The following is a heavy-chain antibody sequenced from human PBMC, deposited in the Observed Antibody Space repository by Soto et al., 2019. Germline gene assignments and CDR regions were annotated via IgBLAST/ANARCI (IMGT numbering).Heavy chain of an antibody. CDR3: ARAPYCSSTGCYDSWFDP. V-gene: IGHV3-74*01. J-gene: IGHJ5*02. CDR2: INSDGSST. D-gene: IGHD2-2*01. Sequence: GGSLRLSCAASGFTFSSYWMHWVRQAPGKGLVWVSRINSDGSSTSYADSVKGRFTISRDNAKNTLYLQMNSLRAEDTAVYYCARAPYCSSTGCYDSWFDPWGQGTLVTVSS. CDR1: GFTFSSYW.